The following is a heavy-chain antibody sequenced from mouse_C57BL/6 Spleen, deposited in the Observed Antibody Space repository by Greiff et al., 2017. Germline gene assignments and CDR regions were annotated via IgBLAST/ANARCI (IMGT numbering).Heavy chain of an antibody. CDR1: GFSLTSYG. CDR3: AKENYGSSYECFDY. J-gene: IGHJ2*01. D-gene: IGHD1-1*01. CDR2: IWRGGST. Sequence: QVQLQQSGPGLVQPSQCLSITCTASGFSLTSYGVHWVRQSPGKGLEWLGVIWRGGSTDYNAAFLSRLCITKDNSKSKVFFKMSSLQADDTAIYYCAKENYGSSYECFDYWGQGTTLTVSS. V-gene: IGHV2-5*01.